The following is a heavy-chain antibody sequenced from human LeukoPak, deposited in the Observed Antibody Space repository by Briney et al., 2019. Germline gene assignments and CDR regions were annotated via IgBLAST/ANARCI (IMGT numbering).Heavy chain of an antibody. D-gene: IGHD3-16*02. J-gene: IGHJ4*02. Sequence: SETLSLTCTVSGGSISSSSYYWGWIRQPPGKGLEWIGSIYYSGSTYYNPSLKSRVTISVDTSKNRFSLKLSSVTAADTAVYYCARDYQHRLDYWGQGTLVTVSS. CDR3: ARDYQHRLDY. CDR1: GGSISSSSYY. CDR2: IYYSGST. V-gene: IGHV4-39*07.